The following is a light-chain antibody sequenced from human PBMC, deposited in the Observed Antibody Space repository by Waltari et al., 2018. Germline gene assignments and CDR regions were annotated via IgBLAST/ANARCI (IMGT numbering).Light chain of an antibody. CDR1: QSVLYSSNNKNY. Sequence: DIVMTQSPDSLAVSLGERATINCKFSQSVLYSSNNKNYLAWYQQKAGQPPKLLIDWASIRASGVPDRFSGSGSGTDFTLTISNLQAEDVAVYYCQQYYSSPNAFGQGTKLEIK. V-gene: IGKV4-1*01. CDR3: QQYYSSPNA. J-gene: IGKJ2*01. CDR2: WAS.